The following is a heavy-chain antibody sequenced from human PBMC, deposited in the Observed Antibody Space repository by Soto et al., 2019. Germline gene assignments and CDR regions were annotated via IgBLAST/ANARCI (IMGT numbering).Heavy chain of an antibody. Sequence: ASVKVSCKASGYTFTSYGISWVRQAPGQGLEWMGWISAYNGNTNYAQKLQGRVTMTTDTSTSTAYMELRSLRSDDTAMYYCARLGIVVYPYAFDIWGQGTMVTVSS. D-gene: IGHD3-22*01. CDR2: ISAYNGNT. J-gene: IGHJ3*02. V-gene: IGHV1-18*01. CDR3: ARLGIVVYPYAFDI. CDR1: GYTFTSYG.